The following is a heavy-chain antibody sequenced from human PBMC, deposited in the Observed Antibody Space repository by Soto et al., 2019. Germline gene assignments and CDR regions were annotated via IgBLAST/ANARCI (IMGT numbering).Heavy chain of an antibody. Sequence: ETLSLTCAVSGGSISSSNWWSWVGQAPGKGLEWVANIRHDGGDKYFLDSVKGRFTISRDNAKNSLYLQMNSLRVEDTAIYYCVRDAVVSGVDYFDFWGQGTLVTVS. J-gene: IGHJ4*02. D-gene: IGHD2-8*01. CDR2: IRHDGGDK. V-gene: IGHV3-7*01. CDR1: GGSISSSNW. CDR3: VRDAVVSGVDYFDF.